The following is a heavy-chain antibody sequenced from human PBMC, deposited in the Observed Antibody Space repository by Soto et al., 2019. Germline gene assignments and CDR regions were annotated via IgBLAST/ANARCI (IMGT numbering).Heavy chain of an antibody. Sequence: QVQPVQSGAEMKKPGSSVKVSCQSSGGTFNTYAMNWVRQAPGQGPEWMGDISPMFGAANYAPKFQGRVTITADESTDTSYMQLSSLTSEDTALYFCAREVQVHTPAFVYWGQGTLVTVSS. V-gene: IGHV1-69*19. CDR1: GGTFNTYA. D-gene: IGHD3-10*01. CDR2: ISPMFGAA. J-gene: IGHJ4*02. CDR3: AREVQVHTPAFVY.